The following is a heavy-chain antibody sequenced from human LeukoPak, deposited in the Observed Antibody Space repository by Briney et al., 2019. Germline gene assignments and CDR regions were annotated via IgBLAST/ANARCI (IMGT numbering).Heavy chain of an antibody. CDR2: IYHSGST. CDR1: GGSISSGGYS. Sequence: SETLSLTCAVSGGSISSGGYSWSWIRQPPGKGLEWIGYIYHSGSTYYNPSLKSRVTISVDRPKNQFSLKLSSVTAADTAVYYCAREHSDPRNWYFDLWGRGTLVTVSS. CDR3: AREHSDPRNWYFDL. V-gene: IGHV4-30-2*01. J-gene: IGHJ2*01. D-gene: IGHD3-10*01.